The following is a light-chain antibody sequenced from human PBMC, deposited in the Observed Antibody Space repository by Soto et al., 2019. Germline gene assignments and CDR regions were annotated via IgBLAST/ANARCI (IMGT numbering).Light chain of an antibody. CDR2: DAS. Sequence: EIVLTQSPATLSLSPGERATLSCRASQSVSTYLAWYQQKPGQAPRLLMYDASNRVSGIPARFSGGGSGTDFPLTISSLASEDFAVYYCQQRSNSPLTFGGGTKVEIK. CDR1: QSVSTY. V-gene: IGKV3-11*01. CDR3: QQRSNSPLT. J-gene: IGKJ4*01.